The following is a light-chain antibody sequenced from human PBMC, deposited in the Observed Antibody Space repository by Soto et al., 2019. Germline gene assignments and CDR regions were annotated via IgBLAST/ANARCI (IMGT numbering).Light chain of an antibody. V-gene: IGKV1-39*01. CDR1: QSIGTY. CDR3: QQSFSTPPT. Sequence: DIQMTQSPSSLSASVGDRVTITCRASQSIGTYLNWYLQKPGKAPQLLIHAASSLQTGVPSRFSGSGSGTEFTLTISSLQTEDFASFYCQQSFSTPPTFRQGTKLAIK. CDR2: AAS. J-gene: IGKJ2*01.